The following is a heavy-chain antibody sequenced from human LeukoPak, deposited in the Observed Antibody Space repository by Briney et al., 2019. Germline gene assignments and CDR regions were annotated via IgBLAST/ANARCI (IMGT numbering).Heavy chain of an antibody. CDR3: AKGAEIDH. CDR1: GFNFNNFA. J-gene: IGHJ4*02. Sequence: GGSLRLSCAASGFNFNNFAMSWVRQAPGKGPEWLSAVTGPADTTYYAESVKGRFTISRDYSKSMVYLQMNSLRVEDTAIYYCAKGAEIDHWGQGTLVTVSS. CDR2: VTGPADTT. V-gene: IGHV3-23*01.